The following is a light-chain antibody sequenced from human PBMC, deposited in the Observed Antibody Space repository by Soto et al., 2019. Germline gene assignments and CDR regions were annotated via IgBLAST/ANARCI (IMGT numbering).Light chain of an antibody. J-gene: IGKJ2*01. Sequence: DIQMTQSPSSLSASVGDRVTITCQASQDISNFLNWYQQKPGKAPKLLIYAASNLETGVPSRFTGSGSGSDFTFTISSLQTEDIATYYGHHYDKLYTFGQGTKLEIK. CDR3: HHYDKLYT. V-gene: IGKV1-33*01. CDR2: AAS. CDR1: QDISNF.